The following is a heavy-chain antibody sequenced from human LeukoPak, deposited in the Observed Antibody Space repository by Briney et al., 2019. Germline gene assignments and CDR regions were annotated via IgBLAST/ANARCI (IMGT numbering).Heavy chain of an antibody. Sequence: PSETLSLTCAVYGGSFSGYYWSWIRQPPGKGLEWIGEINHSGSTNYNPSLKSRVTISVDTSKNQFSLKLSSVTAADTAVYYCATQTNLYYYYGMDVWGQGTTVTVSS. J-gene: IGHJ6*02. D-gene: IGHD1-14*01. CDR2: INHSGST. CDR1: GGSFSGYY. V-gene: IGHV4-34*01. CDR3: ATQTNLYYYYGMDV.